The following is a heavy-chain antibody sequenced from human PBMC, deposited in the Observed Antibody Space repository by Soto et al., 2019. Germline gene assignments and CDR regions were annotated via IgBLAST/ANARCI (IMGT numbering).Heavy chain of an antibody. CDR1: GFTFDDYG. V-gene: IGHV3-20*04. CDR2: INWNGGST. Sequence: EVQLVESGGGVVRPGGSLRLSCAASGFTFDDYGMSWVRQAQGKGLEWVSGINWNGGSTGYADSVKGRFTISRDNAKNSLYLQMNSLRAEDSALYYCARLYSSGWYGPGRYWGQGTLVTVSS. CDR3: ARLYSSGWYGPGRY. D-gene: IGHD6-19*01. J-gene: IGHJ4*02.